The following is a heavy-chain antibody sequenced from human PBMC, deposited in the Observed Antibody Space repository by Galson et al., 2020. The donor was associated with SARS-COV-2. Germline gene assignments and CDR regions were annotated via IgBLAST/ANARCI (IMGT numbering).Heavy chain of an antibody. CDR1: GFTFTEAW. CDR2: VKSKADGGTI. CDR3: ATGGLDY. J-gene: IGHJ4*02. Sequence: PGGSLRLSCTASGFTFTEAWITWVRQAPGKGLEWVGRVKSKADGGTIEFAAGVQGRFSILRDDSKKMVYLEMTGLRTEDTALYYCATGGLDYWGQGTRVTVSS. V-gene: IGHV3-15*01.